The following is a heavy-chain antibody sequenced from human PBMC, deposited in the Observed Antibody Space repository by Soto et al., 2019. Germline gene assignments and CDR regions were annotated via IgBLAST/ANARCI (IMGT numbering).Heavy chain of an antibody. Sequence: ASVKVSCKASGYTFTGYYMHWVRQAPGQGLEWMGWINPNSGGTNYAKKFQGRVTMTRDTSISTAYMELSRLRSDDTAVYYCASGTIVGATSLDYWGQGTLVTVSS. CDR3: ASGTIVGATSLDY. D-gene: IGHD1-26*01. V-gene: IGHV1-2*02. CDR2: INPNSGGT. J-gene: IGHJ4*02. CDR1: GYTFTGYY.